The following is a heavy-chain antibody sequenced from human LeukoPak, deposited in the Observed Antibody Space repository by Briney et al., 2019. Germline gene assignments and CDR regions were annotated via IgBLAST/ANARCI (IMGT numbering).Heavy chain of an antibody. CDR1: GFTVSSNY. D-gene: IGHD1-26*01. Sequence: GGSLRLSCAASGFTVSSNYMSWVRQAPGKGLEWLSGISGSGINTYYADSVKGRFTISRDNSKNMVYLQMNSLRAEDTATYFCAKNSGIWDYWGQGVLVTVSS. CDR2: ISGSGINT. V-gene: IGHV3-23*01. J-gene: IGHJ4*02. CDR3: AKNSGIWDY.